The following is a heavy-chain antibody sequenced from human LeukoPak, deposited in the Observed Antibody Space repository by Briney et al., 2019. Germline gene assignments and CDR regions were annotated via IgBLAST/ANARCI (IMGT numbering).Heavy chain of an antibody. Sequence: GGSLRLSCAASGFTFSSYAMHWVRQAPGKGLEWVAVISYDGSNKYYADSVKGRFTISRDNSKNTLYLQMNSLRAEDTAVYYCARDGAHCSSTSCYAGGDYWGQGTLVTVSS. V-gene: IGHV3-30-3*01. D-gene: IGHD2-2*01. CDR1: GFTFSSYA. CDR2: ISYDGSNK. CDR3: ARDGAHCSSTSCYAGGDY. J-gene: IGHJ4*02.